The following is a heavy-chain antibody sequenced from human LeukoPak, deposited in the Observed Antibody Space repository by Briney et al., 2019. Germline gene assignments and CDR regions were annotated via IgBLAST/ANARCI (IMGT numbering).Heavy chain of an antibody. CDR1: GGSISSGGYS. CDR2: IYYSGST. J-gene: IGHJ3*02. Sequence: PSETLSLTCAVSGGSISSGGYSWSWIRQPPGKGLEWIGYIYYSGSTYYNPSLKSRVTISVDTSKNQFSLKLSSVTAADTAVYYCARAQHLWFGELFGAFDIWGQGTRVTVSS. CDR3: ARAQHLWFGELFGAFDI. D-gene: IGHD3-10*01. V-gene: IGHV4-30-4*07.